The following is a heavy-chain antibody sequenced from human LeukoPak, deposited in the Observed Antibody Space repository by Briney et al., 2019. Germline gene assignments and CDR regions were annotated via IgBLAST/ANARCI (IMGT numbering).Heavy chain of an antibody. D-gene: IGHD6-19*01. V-gene: IGHV4-61*02. Sequence: SETLSLTCTVSGGSISSGSYYWSWIRQPAGKGLEWIGRIYSSGSTNYNPSLKSRVTISVDTSKNQFSLKLSSVTAADTAVYYCASSGRLVGGYWGQGTLVTVSS. J-gene: IGHJ4*02. CDR1: GGSISSGSYY. CDR2: IYSSGST. CDR3: ASSGRLVGGY.